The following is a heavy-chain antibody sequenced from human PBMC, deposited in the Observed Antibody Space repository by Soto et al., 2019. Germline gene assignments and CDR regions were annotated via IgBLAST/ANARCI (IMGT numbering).Heavy chain of an antibody. CDR3: AKAVGYSSGWYLDY. Sequence: EVQLLESGGGLVQPGGSLRLSCAASGFTFSSYAMSWVRQAPGKGLEWVSAISGSGGSTYYADSVKGRFTISRDNSKNTLYLQMNSRRAEDTAVDYCAKAVGYSSGWYLDYWGQGTLVTVSS. CDR2: ISGSGGST. V-gene: IGHV3-23*01. D-gene: IGHD6-19*01. CDR1: GFTFSSYA. J-gene: IGHJ4*02.